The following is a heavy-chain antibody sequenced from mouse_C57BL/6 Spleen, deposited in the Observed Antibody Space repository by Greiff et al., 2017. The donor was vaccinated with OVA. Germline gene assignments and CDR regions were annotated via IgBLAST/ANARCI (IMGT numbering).Heavy chain of an antibody. CDR3: ARRDYGSSFAY. Sequence: EVKVVESGGGLVKPGGSLKLSCAASGFTFSDYGMHWVRQAPEKGLEWVAYISSGSSTIYYADTVKGRFTISRDNAKNTLFLQMTSLRSEDTAMYYCARRDYGSSFAYWGQGTLVTVSA. J-gene: IGHJ3*01. V-gene: IGHV5-17*01. D-gene: IGHD1-1*01. CDR2: ISSGSSTI. CDR1: GFTFSDYG.